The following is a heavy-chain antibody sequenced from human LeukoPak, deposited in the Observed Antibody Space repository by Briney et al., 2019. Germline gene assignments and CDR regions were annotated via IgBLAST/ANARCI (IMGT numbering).Heavy chain of an antibody. V-gene: IGHV3-48*01. CDR3: ARAPSTVTTWDYYYYMDV. J-gene: IGHJ6*03. D-gene: IGHD4-17*01. CDR1: GFTFSSYS. Sequence: GGSLRLSCAASGFTFSSYSMNWARQAPGKGLEWVSYISSSSSTIYYADSVKGRFTISRDNAKNSLYLQMNSLRAEDTAVYYCARAPSTVTTWDYYYYMDVWGKGTTVTVSS. CDR2: ISSSSSTI.